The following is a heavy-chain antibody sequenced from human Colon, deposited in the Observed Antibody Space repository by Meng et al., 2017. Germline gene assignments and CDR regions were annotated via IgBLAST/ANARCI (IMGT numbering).Heavy chain of an antibody. Sequence: GGSLRLSCAASGFTFSSYAMHWVRQAPGKGLEWVAVISYDGSNKYYADSVKGRFTISRDNSKNTLYLQMNSLRAEDTAVYYCARDLGVLDMAVAGTGAFDIWGQGTMVTVSS. CDR3: ARDLGVLDMAVAGTGAFDI. CDR2: ISYDGSNK. D-gene: IGHD6-19*01. J-gene: IGHJ3*02. CDR1: GFTFSSYA. V-gene: IGHV3-30*04.